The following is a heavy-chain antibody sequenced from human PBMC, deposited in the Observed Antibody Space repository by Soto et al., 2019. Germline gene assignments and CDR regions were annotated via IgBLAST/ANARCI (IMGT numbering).Heavy chain of an antibody. CDR1: GYSSSSGYY. V-gene: IGHV4-38-2*01. CDR3: ARGGGYSSGWFPRKYYFDY. CDR2: IYHSGST. J-gene: IGHJ4*02. Sequence: SETLSLTCAVSGYSSSSGYYWGWIRQPPGKGLEWIGSIYHSGSTYYNPSPKSRVTISVDTSKNQFSLKLSSVTAADTAVYYCARGGGYSSGWFPRKYYFDYWGQGTLVTVS. D-gene: IGHD6-19*01.